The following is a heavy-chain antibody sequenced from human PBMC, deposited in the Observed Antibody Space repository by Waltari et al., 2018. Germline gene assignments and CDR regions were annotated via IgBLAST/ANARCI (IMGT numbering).Heavy chain of an antibody. CDR3: VRGYGAYDETHILLGY. CDR1: GFSFSSHW. J-gene: IGHJ4*02. V-gene: IGHV3-74*01. Sequence: EVQLVEPGGGLVQPGGSLSLPCAASGFSFSSHWMQWVRQVPGKELGGVAGRSNGEILTSITESVRGRFIMSADNGKCTLYWQRTRLTADEAVTYHCVRGYGAYDETHILLGYWGQGTLVAVSS. CDR2: RSNGEILT. D-gene: IGHD2-15*01.